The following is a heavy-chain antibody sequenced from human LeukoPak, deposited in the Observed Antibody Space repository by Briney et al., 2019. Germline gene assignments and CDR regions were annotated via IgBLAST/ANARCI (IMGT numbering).Heavy chain of an antibody. D-gene: IGHD6-19*01. CDR3: TRDLNSGWNPLGAFDI. Sequence: GGSLRLSCTASGFTFGDYAMSWVRQAPGKGLEWVGFIRSKAYGGTTEYAAAVKGRFTISRDDSKSIAYLQMNSLKTEDTAVYYCTRDLNSGWNPLGAFDIWGQGTMVTVSP. J-gene: IGHJ3*02. CDR2: IRSKAYGGTT. V-gene: IGHV3-49*04. CDR1: GFTFGDYA.